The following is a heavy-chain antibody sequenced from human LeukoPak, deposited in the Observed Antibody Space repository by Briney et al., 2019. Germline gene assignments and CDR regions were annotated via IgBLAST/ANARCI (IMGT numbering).Heavy chain of an antibody. Sequence: GGSLRLSCAASGFTFSSYSMNSVRQAPGKGLEWVSSISSSSSYIYYADSVKGRFTISRDNAKNSLYLQMNSLRAEDTAVYYCARGDYYYDSSGYPIDYWGQGTLVTVSS. D-gene: IGHD3-22*01. V-gene: IGHV3-21*01. CDR2: ISSSSSYI. CDR3: ARGDYYYDSSGYPIDY. CDR1: GFTFSSYS. J-gene: IGHJ4*01.